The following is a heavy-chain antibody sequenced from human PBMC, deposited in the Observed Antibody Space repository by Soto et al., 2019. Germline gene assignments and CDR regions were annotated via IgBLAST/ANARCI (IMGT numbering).Heavy chain of an antibody. V-gene: IGHV3-7*01. J-gene: IGHJ4*02. CDR2: INQDGSQK. Sequence: EVQLVESGGGLVQPGGSLRLSCAASGFTFSINWMSWVRQTPEKGLECVANINQDGSQKYYVDSVKGRFTISRDNARNSLDLQMDSLRAEDTAVYYCATSMGRGGNDYWGLGTLVTVSS. CDR3: ATSMGRGGNDY. D-gene: IGHD3-10*01. CDR1: GFTFSINW.